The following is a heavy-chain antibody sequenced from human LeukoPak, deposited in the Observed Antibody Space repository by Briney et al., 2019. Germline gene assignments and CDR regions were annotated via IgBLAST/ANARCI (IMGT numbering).Heavy chain of an antibody. CDR1: GLAFSNYW. CDR3: ARDKVSY. CDR2: INKDGSQI. Sequence: PGGSLRLSCVASGLAFSNYWMSWVRQAPGKGLEWVAHINKDGSQIYYVDSVKGRFTISRDNAKSSLSLQMNSLRVEDTAVYYFARDKVSYWGQGSLVTVSS. J-gene: IGHJ4*02. V-gene: IGHV3-7*01.